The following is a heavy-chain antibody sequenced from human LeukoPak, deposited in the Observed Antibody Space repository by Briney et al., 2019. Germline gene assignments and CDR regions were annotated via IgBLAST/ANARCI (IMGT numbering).Heavy chain of an antibody. Sequence: GGSLRPSCAASGFTFSSYSMNWVRQAPGKGLEWVSSISSISIYIYYADSVKGRFTISRDNAKNSLYLQMNSLRAEDTAVYYCASPLRTGAAFYAFDIWGQGTMVTASS. V-gene: IGHV3-21*01. D-gene: IGHD1-14*01. CDR1: GFTFSSYS. J-gene: IGHJ3*02. CDR2: ISSISIYI. CDR3: ASPLRTGAAFYAFDI.